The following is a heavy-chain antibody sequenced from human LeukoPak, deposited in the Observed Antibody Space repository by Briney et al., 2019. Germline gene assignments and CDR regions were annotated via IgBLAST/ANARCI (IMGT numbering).Heavy chain of an antibody. CDR2: ISNSGST. V-gene: IGHV4-59*13. D-gene: IGHD3-3*02. Sequence: SETLPLTCTVSGASIDNCYWDWIRQSPGKGLEWIACISNSGSTKYNPSLTDRVTMSVDRSKNQVSLRLRSVTAADTGVYYCTKGYYEHFDKWGQGTLATVSS. CDR3: TKGYYEHFDK. CDR1: GASIDNCY. J-gene: IGHJ4*02.